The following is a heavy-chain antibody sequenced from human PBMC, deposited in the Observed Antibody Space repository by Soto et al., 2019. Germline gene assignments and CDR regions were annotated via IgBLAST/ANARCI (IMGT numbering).Heavy chain of an antibody. CDR2: IIPVFGTA. CDR1: GGNFSNYA. Sequence: QVQLVQSGAEVKKPGSSVKVSCKASGGNFSNYAISWVRQAPGQGLEWMGGIIPVFGTANYAQKFQGRVTITADESTNTAYMEVSSLRSEDTAVYYCARGREKARHYFDYWGQGTLVTVSS. CDR3: ARGREKARHYFDY. V-gene: IGHV1-69*01. D-gene: IGHD1-26*01. J-gene: IGHJ4*02.